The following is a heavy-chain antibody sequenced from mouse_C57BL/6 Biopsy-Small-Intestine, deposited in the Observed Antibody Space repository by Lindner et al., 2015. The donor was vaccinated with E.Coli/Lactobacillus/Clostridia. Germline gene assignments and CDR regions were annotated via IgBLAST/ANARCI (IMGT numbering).Heavy chain of an antibody. V-gene: IGHV1-14*01. CDR1: GYTFTSYA. Sequence: SVKVSCKTSGYTFTSYALHWVRQAPGQRLEWMGWIKAGNGDTRYSQKFQDRVTISWDTSASTACIDLSSLRSEDTAVYYCTRTKLADSRGYYYDYWGQGTLVTVSS. J-gene: IGHJ4*01. CDR2: IKAGNGDT. D-gene: IGHD1-1*01. CDR3: TRTKLADSRGYYYDY.